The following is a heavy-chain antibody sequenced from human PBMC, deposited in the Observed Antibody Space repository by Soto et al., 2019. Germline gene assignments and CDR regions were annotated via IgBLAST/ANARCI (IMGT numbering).Heavy chain of an antibody. CDR1: GGSFSGYY. CDR3: ARSTTTGKEFDY. Sequence: SETLSLTCAGYGGSFSGYYWSWIRQPPGKGLEWIGEINHSGSTNYNPSLKSRVTISVDTSKNQFSLKLSSVTAADTAVYYCARSTTTGKEFDYWGQGTLVTVSS. CDR2: INHSGST. V-gene: IGHV4-34*01. J-gene: IGHJ4*02. D-gene: IGHD4-17*01.